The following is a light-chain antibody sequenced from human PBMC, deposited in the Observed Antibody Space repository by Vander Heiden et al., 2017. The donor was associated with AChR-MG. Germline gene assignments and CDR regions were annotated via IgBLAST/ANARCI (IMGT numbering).Light chain of an antibody. Sequence: QSVLTQPPSASGPPGQRVTLSFSGSSTNIGRNAVNSYHQLPGTAPKLLIYSNNQRPSGVPDRVSGSKSGPSASLAISGLQSEDEADYYCAAWDDSLNGLWVFGGGTKLTVL. V-gene: IGLV1-44*01. CDR2: SNN. J-gene: IGLJ3*02. CDR3: AAWDDSLNGLWV. CDR1: STNIGRNA.